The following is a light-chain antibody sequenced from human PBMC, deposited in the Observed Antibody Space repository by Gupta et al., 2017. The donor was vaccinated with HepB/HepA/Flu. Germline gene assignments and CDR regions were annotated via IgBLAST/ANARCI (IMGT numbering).Light chain of an antibody. CDR2: DVS. J-gene: IGLJ1*01. CDR1: ISDVGAYNY. V-gene: IGLV2-14*03. CDR3: SSYTSSSTPYV. Sequence: QSALTQPASVSGSPGQSINLSCTGTISDVGAYNYVSWYQQHPGKAPKLMIYDVSNRPSGVSNRFSGSKSGNTASLTISGLQTEDEADYYCSSYTSSSTPYVFGTGTKVTVL.